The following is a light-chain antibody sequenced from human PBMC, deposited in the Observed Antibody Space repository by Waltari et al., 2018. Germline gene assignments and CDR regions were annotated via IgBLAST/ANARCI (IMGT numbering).Light chain of an antibody. CDR1: QGISSW. J-gene: IGKJ1*01. Sequence: DFQMTQSPSTLSASVGDRVTITCRTSQGISSWLAWYQQTPGKAPKLLIYQASTLESGVPSRFSGSGSGTEFTLTISSLQPDDSATYYCQQYDHYPWTFGQGTKVELK. V-gene: IGKV1-5*03. CDR2: QAS. CDR3: QQYDHYPWT.